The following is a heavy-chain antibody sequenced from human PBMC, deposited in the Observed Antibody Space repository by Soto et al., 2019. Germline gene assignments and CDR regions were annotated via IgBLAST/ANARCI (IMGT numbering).Heavy chain of an antibody. CDR1: GGTFSSYA. V-gene: IGHV1-69*13. Sequence: SVKVSCKASGGTFSSYAISWVRQAPGQGLEWMGGIIAIFGTANYAQKFQGRVTITGDASASTAHMELSSLRSEDTAVYYCARGSIAVAGYNWFDPWGQGTLVTVSS. D-gene: IGHD6-19*01. J-gene: IGHJ5*02. CDR2: IIAIFGTA. CDR3: ARGSIAVAGYNWFDP.